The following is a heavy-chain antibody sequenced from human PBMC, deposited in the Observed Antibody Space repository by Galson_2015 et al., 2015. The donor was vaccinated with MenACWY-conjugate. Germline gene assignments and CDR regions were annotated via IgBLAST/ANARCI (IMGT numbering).Heavy chain of an antibody. CDR2: ISWDGGST. J-gene: IGHJ6*02. CDR3: AKDSSSTSSRYGMDV. D-gene: IGHD2-2*01. Sequence: SLRLSCAASGFTFDDYAMHWVRQAPGKGLEWVSLISWDGGSTYYADSVKGRFTISRDNSKNSLYLQMNSLRAEDTALYYCAKDSSSTSSRYGMDVRGQGTTVTVSS. CDR1: GFTFDDYA. V-gene: IGHV3-43D*03.